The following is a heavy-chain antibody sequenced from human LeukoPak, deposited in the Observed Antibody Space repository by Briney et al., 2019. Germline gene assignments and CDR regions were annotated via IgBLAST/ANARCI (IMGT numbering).Heavy chain of an antibody. J-gene: IGHJ3*02. D-gene: IGHD3-22*01. V-gene: IGHV3-21*01. CDR2: ISSSSSYI. CDR1: GFTFSSYS. CDR3: ARAASDYDSRSDAFDI. Sequence: GGSLRLSCAASGFTFSSYSMNWVRQAPGKGLEWVSSISSSSSYIHYADSVKGRFTISRDNAKNSLYLQMNSLRAEDTAVYYCARAASDYDSRSDAFDIWGQGTMVTVSS.